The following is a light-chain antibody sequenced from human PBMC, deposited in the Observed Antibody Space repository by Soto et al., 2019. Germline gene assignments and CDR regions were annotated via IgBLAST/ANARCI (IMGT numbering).Light chain of an antibody. CDR3: QHYNSYSEA. J-gene: IGKJ1*01. Sequence: DIQMTQSPSTLSGSVGDRINTTCQANQTISSWLAWYLQKAGKAPKLLIYKASTLKSGVPSRFRGSGSGTEFTLTISSLQPDDFEPYYCQHYNSYSEAFGQGTKVDIK. CDR1: QTISSW. CDR2: KAS. V-gene: IGKV1-5*03.